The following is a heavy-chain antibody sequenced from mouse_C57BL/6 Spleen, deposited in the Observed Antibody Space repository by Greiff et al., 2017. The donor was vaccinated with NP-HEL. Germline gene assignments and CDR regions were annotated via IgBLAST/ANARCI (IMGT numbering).Heavy chain of an antibody. CDR1: GYTFTSYW. CDR3: ARGGTKDFDY. CDR2: IDPSDSYT. D-gene: IGHD1-3*01. J-gene: IGHJ2*01. Sequence: VQLQQPGAELVMPGASVKLSCKASGYTFTSYWMHWVKQRPGQGLEWIGEIDPSDSYTNYNQKFKGKSTLTVDKSSSTAYMQLSSLTSEDSAVYYCARGGTKDFDYWGQGTTLPVSS. V-gene: IGHV1-69*01.